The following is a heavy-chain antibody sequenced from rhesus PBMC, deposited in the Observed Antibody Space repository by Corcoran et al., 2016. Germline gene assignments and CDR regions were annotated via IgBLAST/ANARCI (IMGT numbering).Heavy chain of an antibody. CDR1: GGSISVGYG. V-gene: IGHV4S7*01. J-gene: IGHJ4*01. Sequence: QVQLQESGPGLVKPSATLSLPCAVSGGSISVGYGWRSLRQPPRQGSAWVGHIFGSIGRTYSNPSLKSRVTISRDTSKNQFSLKLTSVPAADTAVYYCVSYSGSYYPFDYWGQGVLVTVSS. CDR3: VSYSGSYYPFDY. CDR2: IFGSIGRT. D-gene: IGHD3-16*01.